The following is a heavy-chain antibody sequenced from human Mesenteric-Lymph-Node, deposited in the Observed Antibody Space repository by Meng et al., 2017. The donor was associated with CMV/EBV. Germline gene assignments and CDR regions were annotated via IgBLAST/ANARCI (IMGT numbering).Heavy chain of an antibody. J-gene: IGHJ5*02. D-gene: IGHD3-3*01. V-gene: IGHV4-39*01. CDR1: GGSISSSSNY. CDR3: ARSNDFWSGHNWFDP. CDR2: IYYSGST. Sequence: GGSISSSSNYGGWIRQPPGKGLEWIGSIYYSGSTYYNPSRKSRVTISVDTSKNQFSLKLSSVTAADTAVYYCARSNDFWSGHNWFDPWGQGTLVTVSS.